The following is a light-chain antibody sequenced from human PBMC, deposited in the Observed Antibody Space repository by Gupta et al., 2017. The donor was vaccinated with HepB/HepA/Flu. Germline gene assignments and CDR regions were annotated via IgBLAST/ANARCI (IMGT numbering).Light chain of an antibody. CDR1: SRDGGGYDS. Sequence: QSALTQPASVSGSPGQSSAISCTGTSRDGGGYDSVSWYNQHPGKDPKRRMVDVSNRHSGVSNRGYASKSGNDESAHTSGLEADDEADEYYSLFKGVSCRVFGGGTKLTVL. V-gene: IGLV2-14*03. J-gene: IGLJ2*01. CDR3: SLFKGVSCRV. CDR2: DVS.